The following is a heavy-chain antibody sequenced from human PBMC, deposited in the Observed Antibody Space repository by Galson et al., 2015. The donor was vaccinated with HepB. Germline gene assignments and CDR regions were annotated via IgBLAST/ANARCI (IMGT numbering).Heavy chain of an antibody. CDR3: AKVVQSWLILEAPPSGMDV. V-gene: IGHV3-30*18. D-gene: IGHD3-16*01. J-gene: IGHJ6*02. Sequence: SLRLSCAASGFTFSSYGMHWVRQAPGKGLEWVAVISYDGSNKYYADSVKGRFTISRDNSKNTLYLQMNSLRAEDTAVYYCAKVVQSWLILEAPPSGMDVWGQGTTVTISS. CDR1: GFTFSSYG. CDR2: ISYDGSNK.